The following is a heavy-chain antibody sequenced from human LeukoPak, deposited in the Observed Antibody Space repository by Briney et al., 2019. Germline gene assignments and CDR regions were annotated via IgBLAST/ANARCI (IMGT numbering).Heavy chain of an antibody. V-gene: IGHV4-59*01. D-gene: IGHD6-13*01. CDR2: IYYSGST. CDR3: ARARAYSSSWYDTNWFDP. J-gene: IGHJ5*02. Sequence: PSETLSLTCTVSGVSISSYYWSWIRQPPGKGLEWIGYIYYSGSTNYNPSLKSRVTISVDTAKTQFSLKLSSVTAADTAVYYCARARAYSSSWYDTNWFDPWGQGTLVIVSS. CDR1: GVSISSYY.